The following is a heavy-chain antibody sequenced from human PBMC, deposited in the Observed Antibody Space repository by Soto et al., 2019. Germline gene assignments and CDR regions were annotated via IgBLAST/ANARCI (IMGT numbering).Heavy chain of an antibody. Sequence: GGSLRLSWASSGFTFSGYFMHWVRQAPGKGLEWVAVISYDGSNKYYADSVKGRFTISRDNSKNTLYLQMNSLRAEDTAVYYCAKDYCSGGSCYSSWFDPWGQGTLVTVSS. J-gene: IGHJ5*02. CDR2: ISYDGSNK. V-gene: IGHV3-30*18. D-gene: IGHD2-15*01. CDR3: AKDYCSGGSCYSSWFDP. CDR1: GFTFSGYF.